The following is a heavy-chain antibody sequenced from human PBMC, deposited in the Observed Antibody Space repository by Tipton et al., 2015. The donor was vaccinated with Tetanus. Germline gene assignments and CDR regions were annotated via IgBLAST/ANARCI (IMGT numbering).Heavy chain of an antibody. Sequence: TLSLTCTVSGGSISNVVFYWGWIRQSPGKGLEWIGRIYYTGSTYYNPSLKSRVTISIDTSKNQFSLRLSSVTAADTAVYYCSSSPGNHYLAFFDYWGRGTLVTVSS. CDR2: IYYTGST. V-gene: IGHV4-30-4*08. CDR3: SSSPGNHYLAFFDY. CDR1: GGSISNVVFY. D-gene: IGHD2/OR15-2a*01. J-gene: IGHJ4*02.